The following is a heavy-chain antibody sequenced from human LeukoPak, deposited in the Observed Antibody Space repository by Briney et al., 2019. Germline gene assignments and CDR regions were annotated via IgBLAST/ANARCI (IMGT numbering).Heavy chain of an antibody. J-gene: IGHJ3*02. CDR3: ARVGRRYSSGHDAFDI. D-gene: IGHD6-19*01. CDR2: ISYDGSNK. CDR1: GFTFSSYA. V-gene: IGHV3-30-3*01. Sequence: AGGSLRLSCAASGFTFSSYAMHWVRQAPGKGLEWVAVISYDGSNKYYADSVKGRFTISRDNSKNTLYLQMNSLRAEDTAVYYCARVGRRYSSGHDAFDIWGQGTMVTVSP.